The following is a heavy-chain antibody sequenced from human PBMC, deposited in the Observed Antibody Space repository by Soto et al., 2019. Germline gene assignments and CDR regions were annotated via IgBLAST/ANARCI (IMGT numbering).Heavy chain of an antibody. D-gene: IGHD3-22*01. V-gene: IGHV5-51*01. CDR2: IYPGDSDT. J-gene: IGHJ4*02. Sequence: EVQLVQSGAEVKKPGESLKVSCKGSGYSFTNYWIAWVRQMPGNGLEWVGIIYPGDSDTRYSPSFQGQVTISVDKSISPAHLQWSSLKSSDTAMYYCARSTANNFDTSGYEYYWGQGTLVTVSS. CDR3: ARSTANNFDTSGYEYY. CDR1: GYSFTNYW.